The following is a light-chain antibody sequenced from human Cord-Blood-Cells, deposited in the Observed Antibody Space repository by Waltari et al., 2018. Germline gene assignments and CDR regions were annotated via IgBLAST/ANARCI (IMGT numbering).Light chain of an antibody. Sequence: SVLTQPPSVSGAPGPRVTIPCTGSSSNIGAGYDLHWYQQRPGTAPKLLIYGNSNRPSGVPDRFSGSKSGTSASLAITVLQAEDEADYYCQSYDSSLSGWVFGGGTKLTVL. J-gene: IGLJ3*02. CDR2: GNS. V-gene: IGLV1-40*01. CDR1: SSNIGAGYD. CDR3: QSYDSSLSGWV.